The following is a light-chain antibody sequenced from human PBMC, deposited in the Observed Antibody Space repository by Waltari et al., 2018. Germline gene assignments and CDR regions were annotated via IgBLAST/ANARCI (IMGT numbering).Light chain of an antibody. V-gene: IGKV1-16*02. Sequence: DIQMTQSPSSLSASVGDRVPITCRASQGIRNSLVWLQQQPGKGPKSLSYAASSLQSGVPSKFSGSGSGTDFTLTISSLQPEDFGTYYCQQYSSFPYTSGQGTKLEIK. CDR3: QQYSSFPYT. CDR1: QGIRNS. CDR2: AAS. J-gene: IGKJ2*01.